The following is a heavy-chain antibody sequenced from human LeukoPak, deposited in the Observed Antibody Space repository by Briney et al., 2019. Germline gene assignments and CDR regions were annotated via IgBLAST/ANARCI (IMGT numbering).Heavy chain of an antibody. Sequence: APVKVSCKASGYTFTSYGISRVRQAPGQGLEWMGWISAYNGNTNYAQKLQGRVTMTTDTSTSTAYMELRSLRSDDTAVYYCARLFWSGYYYYFDYWGQGTLVTVSS. CDR3: ARLFWSGYYYYFDY. D-gene: IGHD3-3*01. J-gene: IGHJ4*02. V-gene: IGHV1-18*01. CDR2: ISAYNGNT. CDR1: GYTFTSYG.